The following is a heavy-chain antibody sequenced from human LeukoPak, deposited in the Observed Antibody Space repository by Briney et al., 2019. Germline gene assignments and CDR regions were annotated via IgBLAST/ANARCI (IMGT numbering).Heavy chain of an antibody. CDR2: IYYSGSI. CDR3: ARGSIAVPGVSAFDI. D-gene: IGHD6-19*01. CDR1: GGSISTYY. V-gene: IGHV4-59*01. J-gene: IGHJ3*02. Sequence: SETLSLTCTVSGGSISTYYWSWIRQPPGRGLEWIGHIYYSGSISYNPSLKSRVAISVDTSKNHFSLKLSSVTAADTAVYYCARGSIAVPGVSAFDIWGQGTMVTVSS.